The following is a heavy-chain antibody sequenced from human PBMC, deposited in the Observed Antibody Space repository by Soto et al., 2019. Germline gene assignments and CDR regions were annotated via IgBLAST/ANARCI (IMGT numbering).Heavy chain of an antibody. V-gene: IGHV1-8*01. D-gene: IGHD3-10*01. CDR3: GRGWYYGAGNPFDP. Sequence: QVQLVQSGAEVKKPGASVKVSCKASGYTLTSYDSNRVRHATGQGSEWLGWMHPNSGNTGYAQTFQGRVNMTRNTYISSTYTVLSSLGTGATDVYYWGRGWYYGAGNPFDPWGQGTLVTVCS. CDR2: MHPNSGNT. CDR1: GYTLTSYD. J-gene: IGHJ5*02.